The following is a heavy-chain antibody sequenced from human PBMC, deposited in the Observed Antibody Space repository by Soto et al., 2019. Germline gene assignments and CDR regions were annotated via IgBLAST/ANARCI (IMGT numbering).Heavy chain of an antibody. CDR2: VTADGGT. D-gene: IGHD2-15*01. J-gene: IGHJ3*02. V-gene: IGHV3-23*01. CDR1: GFTVSSHA. Sequence: EVQVLESGGGLVQPGGSLRLSCEGSGFTVSSHAMTWIRQAPGKGPEWVSTVTADGGTYYADSVTGRFAMSRDTSENSLYIQLNSLGAEDTAAYYCAPHVSCSVGSCQYDAFAIRGQGTMVTVSS. CDR3: APHVSCSVGSCQYDAFAI.